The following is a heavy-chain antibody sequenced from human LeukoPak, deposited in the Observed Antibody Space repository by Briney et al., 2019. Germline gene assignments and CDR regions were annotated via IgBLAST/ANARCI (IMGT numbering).Heavy chain of an antibody. CDR1: GGTFSSYA. V-gene: IGHV1-69*04. J-gene: IGHJ6*02. CDR2: IIPILGIA. Sequence: SVKVSCKASGGTFSSYAISWVRQAPGQGLEWMGRIIPILGIANYAQKFQGRVTITADKSTSTAYMELSSLRSEDTAVYYCARTWFGELLPDYYYYGMDVWGQGTTVTVSS. CDR3: ARTWFGELLPDYYYYGMDV. D-gene: IGHD3-10*01.